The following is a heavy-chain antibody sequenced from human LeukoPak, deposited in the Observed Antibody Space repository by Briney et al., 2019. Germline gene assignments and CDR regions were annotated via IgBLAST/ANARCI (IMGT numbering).Heavy chain of an antibody. CDR3: AKTTGSNLWYFDL. V-gene: IGHV3-23*01. CDR1: GFTFSSYA. J-gene: IGHJ2*01. D-gene: IGHD2-8*02. Sequence: GGSLRLSCAASGFTFSSYAMSWVRQAPGMGLEWVSAISGSGGSTYYADSVKGRFTISRDNSKNTLYLQMNSLRAEDTAVYYCAKTTGSNLWYFDLWGRGTLVTVSS. CDR2: ISGSGGST.